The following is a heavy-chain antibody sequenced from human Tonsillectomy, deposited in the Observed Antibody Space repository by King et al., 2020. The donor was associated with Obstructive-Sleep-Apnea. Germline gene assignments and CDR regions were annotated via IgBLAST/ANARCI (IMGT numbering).Heavy chain of an antibody. V-gene: IGHV3-30*18. CDR2: ISYDGSNK. CDR3: AKEGEVGAAYYFDY. D-gene: IGHD1-26*01. J-gene: IGHJ4*02. Sequence: VQLVESGGGVVQPGRSLRRSCAASGFTFSSYGMHWVRQAPGKGLEGVAVISYDGSNKYYVDSVKGRFTISRDNSKNTLYLQMNSLRAEDTAVYYCAKEGEVGAAYYFDYWGQGTLVTVSS. CDR1: GFTFSSYG.